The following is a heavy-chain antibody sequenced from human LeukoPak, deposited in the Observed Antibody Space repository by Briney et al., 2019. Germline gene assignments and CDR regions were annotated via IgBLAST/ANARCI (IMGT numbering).Heavy chain of an antibody. D-gene: IGHD5-12*01. CDR2: INHGGST. CDR3: ARTNLRGYSGYDSSRRLGY. Sequence: SETLSLTCAVYGGSFSGYYWSWIRQPPGKGLEWIGEINHGGSTNYNPSLKSRVTISVDTSKNQFSLKLSSVTAADTAVYYCARTNLRGYSGYDSSRRLGYWGQGTLVTVSS. V-gene: IGHV4-34*01. J-gene: IGHJ4*02. CDR1: GGSFSGYY.